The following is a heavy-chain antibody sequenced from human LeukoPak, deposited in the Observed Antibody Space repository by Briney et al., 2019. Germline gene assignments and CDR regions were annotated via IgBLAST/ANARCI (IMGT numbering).Heavy chain of an antibody. D-gene: IGHD1-7*01. CDR1: GYTFTSYG. V-gene: IGHV1-18*01. CDR3: ARRVELGYYYYYYMDV. CDR2: ISAYNGNT. Sequence: ASVKVSCKASGYTFTSYGISWVRQAPGQGLEWMRWISAYNGNTNYAQKLQGRVTMTTDTSTSTAYMELRSLRSDDTAVYYCARRVELGYYYYYYMDVWGKGTTVTVSS. J-gene: IGHJ6*03.